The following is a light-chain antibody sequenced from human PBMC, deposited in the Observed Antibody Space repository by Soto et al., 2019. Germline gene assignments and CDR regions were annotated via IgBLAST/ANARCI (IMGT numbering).Light chain of an antibody. J-gene: IGKJ1*01. Sequence: DIHLTQSPSTLSASVGDRVTITCRASQTISHWLAWYQQKPGKAPKLLIFDASSLENGVPSRFSGSGSGTEFTLTITGLQPDDFATYHCQQANSFPRTFGQGTRWIA. CDR2: DAS. V-gene: IGKV1-5*01. CDR3: QQANSFPRT. CDR1: QTISHW.